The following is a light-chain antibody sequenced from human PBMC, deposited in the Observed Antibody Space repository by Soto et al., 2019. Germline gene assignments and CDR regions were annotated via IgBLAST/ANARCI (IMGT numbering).Light chain of an antibody. CDR1: QSVSSN. CDR3: QQYKNWPL. CDR2: GAS. J-gene: IGKJ1*01. V-gene: IGKV3D-15*01. Sequence: EIVLTQSPGTLSFSPGERATLSCRASQSVSSNYLAWYQQKPGQAPRLLIYGASSRATGIPDRLSGSGSGTEFSLTISSLQSEDFAVYYCQQYKNWPLFGQGTKVDIK.